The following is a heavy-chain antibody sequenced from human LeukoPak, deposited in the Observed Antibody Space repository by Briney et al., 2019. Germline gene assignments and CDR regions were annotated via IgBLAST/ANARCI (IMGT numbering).Heavy chain of an antibody. CDR1: GGSISSYY. CDR3: ARHNNYYYGMDV. J-gene: IGHJ6*02. CDR2: IYYSGST. V-gene: IGHV4-59*08. Sequence: PSETLSLTCTVSGGSISSYYWSWIPQPPGKGLEWIGYIYYSGSTNYNPSLKSRVTISVDTSKNQFSLKLSSVTAADTAVYYCARHNNYYYGMDVWGQGTTVTVSS.